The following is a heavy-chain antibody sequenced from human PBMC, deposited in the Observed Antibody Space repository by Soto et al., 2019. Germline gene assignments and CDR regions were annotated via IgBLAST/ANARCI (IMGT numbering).Heavy chain of an antibody. Sequence: QVLLVQSGAEVKKPGASVQVSCKASGYTFNSYGVSWVRQAPGQGLEWMGWISAYNGNTKYSQNLQGRVTMTIDTTTSSGYLEVRSLRSDDTAIYYCARYFWSGQLPFYFDQWGQGTLVTVSS. CDR1: GYTFNSYG. V-gene: IGHV1-18*01. CDR3: ARYFWSGQLPFYFDQ. J-gene: IGHJ4*02. D-gene: IGHD3-3*01. CDR2: ISAYNGNT.